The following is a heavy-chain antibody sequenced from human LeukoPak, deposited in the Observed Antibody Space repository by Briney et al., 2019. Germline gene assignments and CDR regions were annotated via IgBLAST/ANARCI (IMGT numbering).Heavy chain of an antibody. V-gene: IGHV3-30-3*01. CDR1: GFTFSSYA. Sequence: PGGSLRLSCAASGFTFSSYAMHWVRQAPGKGLEWVAVISYDGSNKYYADSVKGRFTISRDNSKNTLDLQLNSLRAEDTAMYYCARERGPYDAFDIWGQGTMVTVSS. CDR2: ISYDGSNK. CDR3: ARERGPYDAFDI. J-gene: IGHJ3*02.